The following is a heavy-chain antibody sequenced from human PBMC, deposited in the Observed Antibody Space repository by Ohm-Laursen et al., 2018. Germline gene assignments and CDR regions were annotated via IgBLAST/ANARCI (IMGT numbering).Heavy chain of an antibody. V-gene: IGHV6-1*01. J-gene: IGHJ4*02. Sequence: QTLSLTCAISGDSVSSNSVAWNWIRQSPSRGLEWLGRTYYRSKWYNDYAVSVKSRIIIKSDTSKNQFSLQLNSVTPEDTAVYYCAREGCNGNNCFEGFGYWGQGTLVTVSS. CDR2: TYYRSKWYN. D-gene: IGHD1-1*01. CDR3: AREGCNGNNCFEGFGY. CDR1: GDSVSSNSVA.